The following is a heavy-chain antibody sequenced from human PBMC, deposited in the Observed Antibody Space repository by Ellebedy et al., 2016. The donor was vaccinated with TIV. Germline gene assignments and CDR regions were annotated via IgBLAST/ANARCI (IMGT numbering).Heavy chain of an antibody. V-gene: IGHV3-23*01. CDR1: GFTFSDYY. J-gene: IGHJ4*02. CDR3: TSPAVGHTTGCCRYYFDY. CDR2: IGVGGATT. D-gene: IGHD6-19*01. Sequence: PAGSLRLSCAASGFTFSDYYMSWIRQVPGKGREWVAGIGVGGATTYYADSVKGRFTVSRDNSRNTVFLQMNSLRAEDPAVYYCTSPAVGHTTGCCRYYFDYWGLGTLVTVSS.